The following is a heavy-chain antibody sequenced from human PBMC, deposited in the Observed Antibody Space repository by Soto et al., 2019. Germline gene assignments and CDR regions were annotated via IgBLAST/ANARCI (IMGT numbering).Heavy chain of an antibody. CDR1: GFTFGDYA. CDR3: TRDHGSGWSNGMDV. D-gene: IGHD6-19*01. Sequence: GGSLRLSCTASGFTFGDYAMSWFRQAPGKGLEWVGFIRIKAYGGTTEYAASVKGRFTISRDDSKSIAYLQMNSLKTEDTAVYYCTRDHGSGWSNGMDVWGQGTTVTVSS. J-gene: IGHJ6*02. V-gene: IGHV3-49*03. CDR2: IRIKAYGGTT.